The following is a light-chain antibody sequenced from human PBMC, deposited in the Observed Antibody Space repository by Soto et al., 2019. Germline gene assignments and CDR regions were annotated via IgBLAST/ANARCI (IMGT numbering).Light chain of an antibody. CDR3: QHCDYLPI. Sequence: DIQMTQSPSSLSASVGDRVTITCQPSQDITSYLKWYQHKPGKAPKLLIYDAFILAAGVPSRCSGSGSGTDFTFTISSLQPEDVATYYCQHCDYLPIFGPGTTVDFK. CDR1: QDITSY. CDR2: DAF. V-gene: IGKV1-33*01. J-gene: IGKJ3*01.